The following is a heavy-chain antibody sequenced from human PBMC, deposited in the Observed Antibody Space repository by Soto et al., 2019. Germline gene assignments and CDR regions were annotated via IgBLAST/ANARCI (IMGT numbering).Heavy chain of an antibody. CDR2: INHSGTV. CDR3: ARAGAALVRGSIGGFDY. V-gene: IGHV4-34*01. CDR1: GGAFNGYY. J-gene: IGHJ4*02. D-gene: IGHD3-10*01. Sequence: QVHLQQWGAGLLKPSETLSLTCAVNGGAFNGYYWTWIRQSPGKGLQWIGEINHSGTVDYNPSLKSRVTFSIDTSKKQVSLTLTSVTAADTAVYYCARAGAALVRGSIGGFDYWGQGTLVTVSS.